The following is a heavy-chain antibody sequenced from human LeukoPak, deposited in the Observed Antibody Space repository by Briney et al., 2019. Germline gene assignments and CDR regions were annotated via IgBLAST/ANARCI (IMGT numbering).Heavy chain of an antibody. J-gene: IGHJ4*02. V-gene: IGHV4-30-4*01. Sequence: PSETLSLTCTVSGGSISSGDYYWSWIRQPPGKGLEWIGYIYYSRSTYYNPSLKSRVTISVDTSKDQFSLKLSSVTAADTAVYYCARETPRYCSGGSCPGVRFDYWGQGTLVTVSS. CDR2: IYYSRST. CDR3: ARETPRYCSGGSCPGVRFDY. D-gene: IGHD2-15*01. CDR1: GGSISSGDYY.